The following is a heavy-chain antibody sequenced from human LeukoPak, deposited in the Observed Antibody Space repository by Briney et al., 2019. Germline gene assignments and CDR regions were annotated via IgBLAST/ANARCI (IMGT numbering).Heavy chain of an antibody. CDR2: IKQDESEK. CDR1: GFSFNSDW. Sequence: GGPLDPPCAAPGFSFNSDWRDGVRQAPGEGMEWVANIKQDESEKNYLYSVKGRFTIYRDNAQNSLYLQMNGLRVEDTAVYYCTRRLDDWGQGTLVSVSS. CDR3: TRRLDD. D-gene: IGHD3-16*01. J-gene: IGHJ4*02. V-gene: IGHV3-7*01.